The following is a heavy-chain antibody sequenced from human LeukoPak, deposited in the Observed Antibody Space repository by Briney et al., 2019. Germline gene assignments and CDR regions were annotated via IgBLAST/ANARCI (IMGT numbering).Heavy chain of an antibody. CDR3: TTENWGSTH. CDR1: GFTFSSYT. J-gene: IGHJ4*02. Sequence: PGGSWRLSFEAPGFTFSSYTMTWVRHTPGKGREWVGRIKNNADGGTTEYAAPVKGRFTISRDDSKNTLYLQMNSLKTEDTAVYHCTTENWGSTHWGQGTLVTVSS. CDR2: IKNNADGGTT. D-gene: IGHD7-27*01. V-gene: IGHV3-15*01.